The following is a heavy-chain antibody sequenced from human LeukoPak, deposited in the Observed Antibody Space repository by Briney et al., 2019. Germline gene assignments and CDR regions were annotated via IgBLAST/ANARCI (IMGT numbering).Heavy chain of an antibody. J-gene: IGHJ2*01. CDR1: GGSFSGYY. CDR2: INHSGST. Sequence: SETLSLTCAVYGGSFSGYYWSWIRQPPGKGLEWNGEINHSGSTNYNPSLKSRVTISVDTSKNQFSLKLSSVTAADTAVYYCARDWLQSPYFDLWGRGTLVTVSS. CDR3: ARDWLQSPYFDL. D-gene: IGHD5-24*01. V-gene: IGHV4-34*01.